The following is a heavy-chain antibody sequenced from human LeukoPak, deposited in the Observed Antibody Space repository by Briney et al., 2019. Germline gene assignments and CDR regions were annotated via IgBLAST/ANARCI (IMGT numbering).Heavy chain of an antibody. J-gene: IGHJ4*03. CDR3: ARRPVAAGRSVRYFDY. Sequence: SETLSLTCAVYGGSFSVNYWSWIRQPPGKGLEWIGEINDSGSTSYNPSLKSRVTISGDASKNQLSLKLSSVTAADTAVYYCARRPVAAGRSVRYFDYWGQGTTVTVSS. CDR2: INDSGST. CDR1: GGSFSVNY. D-gene: IGHD6-19*01. V-gene: IGHV4-34*01.